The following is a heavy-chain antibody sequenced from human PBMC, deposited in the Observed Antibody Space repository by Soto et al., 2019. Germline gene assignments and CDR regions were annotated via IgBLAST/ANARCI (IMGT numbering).Heavy chain of an antibody. V-gene: IGHV3-53*01. CDR2: LYSGGTA. D-gene: IGHD3-22*01. CDR1: GLTVSANY. J-gene: IGHJ2*01. Sequence: EVQLVESGGGLIQPGGSLRLSCAASGLTVSANYMNWVRQAPGKGLEWVSLLYSGGTAYYADSVRGRFTISRDNSKNTLYLQMNSLRVEDTAVYFCARAXSXXMIVVTNHWYFDLWGRGTLVTVSS. CDR3: ARAXSXXMIVVTNHWYFDL.